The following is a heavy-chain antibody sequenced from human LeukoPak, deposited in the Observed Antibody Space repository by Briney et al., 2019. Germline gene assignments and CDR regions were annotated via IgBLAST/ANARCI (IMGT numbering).Heavy chain of an antibody. D-gene: IGHD4-17*01. CDR1: GGSFSGYY. CDR3: ARVDYGDYWDWFDP. V-gene: IGHV4-34*01. CDR2: INHSGST. J-gene: IGHJ5*02. Sequence: PSETLSLTCAVYGGSFSGYYWSWIRQPPGKGLEWIGEINHSGSTNYNPSLKSRVTISVDTSKNQFSLKLSSVTAADTAVYYCARVDYGDYWDWFDPWGQGTLVTVSS.